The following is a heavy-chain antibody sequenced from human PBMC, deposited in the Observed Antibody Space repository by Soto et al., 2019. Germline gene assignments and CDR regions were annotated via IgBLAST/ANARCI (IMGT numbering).Heavy chain of an antibody. CDR3: ARDQVLWVAVAGNRVDNWFDP. Sequence: SVKVSCKASGGTFSSYAISWVRQAPGQGLEWMGGIIPIFGTANYAQKFQGRVTITADESTSTAYMELSSLRSEDTAVYYCARDQVLWVAVAGNRVDNWFDPWDQGTLVTVSS. D-gene: IGHD6-19*01. J-gene: IGHJ5*02. V-gene: IGHV1-69*13. CDR2: IIPIFGTA. CDR1: GGTFSSYA.